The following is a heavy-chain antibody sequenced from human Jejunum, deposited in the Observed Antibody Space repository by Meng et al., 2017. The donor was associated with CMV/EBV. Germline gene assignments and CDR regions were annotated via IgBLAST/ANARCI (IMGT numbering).Heavy chain of an antibody. D-gene: IGHD5-24*01. CDR1: GYTFSRHS. J-gene: IGHJ4*02. CDR3: TRGKDVYNYVSEY. V-gene: IGHV1-46*01. CDR2: VNPYDEST. Sequence: KESGYTFSRHSVHWVRQAPGQGIEWMGMVNPYDESTSYAQKFQGRFSMTRDTSTTAVHMELNSLRSEDTAVYYCTRGKDVYNYVSEYWGQGTLVTVSS.